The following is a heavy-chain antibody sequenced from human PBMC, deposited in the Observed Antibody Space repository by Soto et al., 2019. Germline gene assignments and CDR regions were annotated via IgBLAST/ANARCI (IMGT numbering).Heavy chain of an antibody. CDR1: GDSISSGGHY. J-gene: IGHJ4*02. CDR2: IYYTGTT. D-gene: IGHD3-3*01. Sequence: QVQLQESGPRLVKPSQTVSLTCTVSGDSISSGGHYWTWIRQHPGKGLEWIGFIYYTGTTYYNPSLQSRVSISVDTSKNQFSLELTSVTAADTAVYYCARAGPYDFWSGYPFECWGQGTLVTVSS. V-gene: IGHV4-31*03. CDR3: ARAGPYDFWSGYPFEC.